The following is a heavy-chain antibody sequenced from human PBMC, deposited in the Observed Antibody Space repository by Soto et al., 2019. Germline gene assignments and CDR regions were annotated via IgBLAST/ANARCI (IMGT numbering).Heavy chain of an antibody. J-gene: IGHJ4*02. Sequence: QVQLVESGGGVVQPGRSLRLSCAASGFTFSSYGMHWVRQAPGKGLEWVAVISYDGSNKYYADSVKGRFTISRDNSKYTLYLQMNSLRAEDTAVYYCAKGLGFVAGTTFDYWGQGTLVTVSS. CDR1: GFTFSSYG. V-gene: IGHV3-30*18. CDR2: ISYDGSNK. CDR3: AKGLGFVAGTTFDY. D-gene: IGHD6-19*01.